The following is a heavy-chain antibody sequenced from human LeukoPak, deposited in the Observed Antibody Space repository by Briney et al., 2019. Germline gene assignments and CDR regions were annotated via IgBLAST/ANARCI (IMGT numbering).Heavy chain of an antibody. CDR2: ISSSSSTI. CDR3: ATEGIQLWLPFDY. J-gene: IGHJ4*02. CDR1: GFTFSSYS. V-gene: IGHV3-48*01. Sequence: PGGSLRLSCAASGFTFSSYSMNWVRQAPGKGLEWVSYISSSSSTIYYADSVKGRFTISRDNAKNSLYLQMNSLRAEDTAVYYCATEGIQLWLPFDYWGQGTLVTVSS. D-gene: IGHD5-18*01.